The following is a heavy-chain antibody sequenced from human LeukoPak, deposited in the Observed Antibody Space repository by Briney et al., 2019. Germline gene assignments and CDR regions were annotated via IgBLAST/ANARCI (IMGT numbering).Heavy chain of an antibody. D-gene: IGHD2-15*01. V-gene: IGHV4-30-4*01. CDR3: ASYSGGMSPYFDY. Sequence: SETLSLTCTVSGGSISSGDYYWSWIRQPPGKGLEWIGYIYYSGGAYYNPSLKSRVTISVDTSKNQFSLKLSSVTAADTAVYYCASYSGGMSPYFDYWGQGTLVTVSS. J-gene: IGHJ4*02. CDR2: IYYSGGA. CDR1: GGSISSGDYY.